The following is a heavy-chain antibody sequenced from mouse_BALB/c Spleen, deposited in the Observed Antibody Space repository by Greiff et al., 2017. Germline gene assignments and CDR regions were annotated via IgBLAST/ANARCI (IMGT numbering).Heavy chain of an antibody. CDR2: ISYSGST. J-gene: IGHJ3*01. CDR1: GYSITSDYA. D-gene: IGHD3-1*01. CDR3: ASSGYRGFAY. V-gene: IGHV3-2*02. Sequence: EVKLMESGPGLVKPSQSLSLTCTVTGYSITSDYAWNWIRQFPGNKLEWMGYISYSGSTSYNPSLKSRISITRDTSKNQFFLQLNSVTTEDTATYYCASSGYRGFAYWGQGTLVTVSA.